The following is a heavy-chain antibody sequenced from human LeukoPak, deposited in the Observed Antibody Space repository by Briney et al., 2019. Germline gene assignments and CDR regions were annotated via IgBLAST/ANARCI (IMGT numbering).Heavy chain of an antibody. V-gene: IGHV1-2*02. CDR3: ARGGINIAVGGTPINWFGP. J-gene: IGHJ5*02. Sequence: ASVKVSCKASGYTFTGYFMHWVRQAPGQGLEWMGWINPNSGGTNYAQKFQGRVTMTRDTSISTAYMELSRLRSDDTAVYYCARGGINIAVGGTPINWFGPWGQGTLVTVST. CDR1: GYTFTGYF. CDR2: INPNSGGT. D-gene: IGHD6-19*01.